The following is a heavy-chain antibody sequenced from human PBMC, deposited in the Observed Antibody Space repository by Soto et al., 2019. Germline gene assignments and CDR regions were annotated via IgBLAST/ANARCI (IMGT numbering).Heavy chain of an antibody. D-gene: IGHD2-8*01. CDR3: SKIDTPHGYFYY. J-gene: IGHJ4*02. Sequence: GGSLRLSCAASGFTFSSYGMHWVRQAPGKGLEWVAVISYDGSNKYYADSVKGRFTISRDNSKNTLYLQMNSLRAEDTAVYYCSKIDTPHGYFYYWGQGSLDIGSA. CDR1: GFTFSSYG. V-gene: IGHV3-30*18. CDR2: ISYDGSNK.